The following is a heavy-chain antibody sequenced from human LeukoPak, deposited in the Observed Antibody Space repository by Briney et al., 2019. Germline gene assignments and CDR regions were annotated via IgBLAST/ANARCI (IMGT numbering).Heavy chain of an antibody. V-gene: IGHV1-2*02. CDR3: AKDVEYNYGFAGEDSNWFDP. D-gene: IGHD5-18*01. Sequence: ASVKVSCKSSGYTFTNSYMHWVRQAPGQGLEWMGWINPNSGGTNYAQKFRGRVTMTRDTSINTAYMELNRLGSGDTAVYYCAKDVEYNYGFAGEDSNWFDPWGQGTLVTVSS. CDR1: GYTFTNSY. J-gene: IGHJ5*02. CDR2: INPNSGGT.